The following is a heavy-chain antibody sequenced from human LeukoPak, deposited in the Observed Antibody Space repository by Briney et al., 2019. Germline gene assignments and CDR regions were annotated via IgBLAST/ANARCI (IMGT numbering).Heavy chain of an antibody. CDR3: ARAPKFRLVGVPKGPFDP. J-gene: IGHJ5*02. CDR1: GFTFRSYW. V-gene: IGHV3-7*04. Sequence: GGSLRLSCAASGFTFRSYWMSWVRQAPGKGLEWVANIKQDGSEKYYVDSVKGRFTISRDNAKNSLYLQMNSLRAEDTGVYYCARAPKFRLVGVPKGPFDPWGQGSLVTVSS. CDR2: IKQDGSEK. D-gene: IGHD1-26*01.